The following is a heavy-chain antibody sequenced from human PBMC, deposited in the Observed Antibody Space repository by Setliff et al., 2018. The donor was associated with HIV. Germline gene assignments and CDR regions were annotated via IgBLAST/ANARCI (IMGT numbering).Heavy chain of an antibody. V-gene: IGHV4-4*09. CDR2: IYSTDTT. CDR3: ARGPRPVDVDYYYMDV. J-gene: IGHJ6*03. CDR1: AVSIGGYS. Sequence: SETLSLTCTVSAVSIGGYSWSWIRQSPGKGLEWIGSIYSTDTTNHNPSLESRVTISVDTSKNQFSLKLTSVTTADTAVYYCARGPRPVDVDYYYMDVWGKGTTVTVSS.